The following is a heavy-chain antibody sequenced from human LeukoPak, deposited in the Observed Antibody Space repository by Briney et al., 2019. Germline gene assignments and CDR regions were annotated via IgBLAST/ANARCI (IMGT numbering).Heavy chain of an antibody. Sequence: PSETLSLTCAVYGGSFSGYYWSWIRQPPGKGLEWIGEINHSGSTNYNPSLKSRVTISVDTSKNQFSLKLSSVTAADTAVYYCARVGAAAGALDYWGQGTLVTVSS. CDR2: INHSGST. D-gene: IGHD6-13*01. V-gene: IGHV4-34*09. CDR1: GGSFSGYY. CDR3: ARVGAAAGALDY. J-gene: IGHJ4*02.